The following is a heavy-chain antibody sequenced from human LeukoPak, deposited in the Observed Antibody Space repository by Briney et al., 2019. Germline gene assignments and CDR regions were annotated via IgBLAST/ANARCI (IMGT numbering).Heavy chain of an antibody. D-gene: IGHD3-16*02. CDR1: GFTFSSYW. J-gene: IGHJ4*02. CDR3: ARDTVAFGGLIAINDY. CDR2: RKQDGSEK. Sequence: HPGGSLRLSCAASGFTFSSYWMSWVRQAPGKGLDWVANRKQDGSEKYYVDSVQGRFTISRDNAKNLLYMQMNSLRAEDTAVYYCARDTVAFGGLIAINDYWGQGTLVTVSS. V-gene: IGHV3-7*01.